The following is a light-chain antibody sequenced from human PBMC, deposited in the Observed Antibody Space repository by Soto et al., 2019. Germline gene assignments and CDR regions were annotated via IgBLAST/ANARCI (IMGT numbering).Light chain of an antibody. V-gene: IGKV3-20*01. CDR1: QSVSSSY. CDR3: QQYAESATWT. J-gene: IGKJ1*01. Sequence: EIVLTQSPGTLSLSPGERATLSCRASQSVSSSYLAWFQQKPGQAPRLLIYGASSRATGIPERFSGSGSGTELSLTITRLEPEDFAVHYCQQYAESATWTFGQGTKVEIK. CDR2: GAS.